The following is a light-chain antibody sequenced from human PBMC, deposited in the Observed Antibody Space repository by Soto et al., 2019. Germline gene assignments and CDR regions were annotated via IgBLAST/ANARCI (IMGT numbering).Light chain of an antibody. CDR3: QQYGSSPIT. J-gene: IGKJ5*01. Sequence: EIVMTQSPGTLSVSPGERATLSCRASQSVTKNNLNWYQQKPGQAPRLLIYGASNRASGIPDRFSGSGSGTDFSLTISRLEPEDFAVYHCQQYGSSPITFGQGTRLEIK. V-gene: IGKV3-20*01. CDR1: QSVTKNN. CDR2: GAS.